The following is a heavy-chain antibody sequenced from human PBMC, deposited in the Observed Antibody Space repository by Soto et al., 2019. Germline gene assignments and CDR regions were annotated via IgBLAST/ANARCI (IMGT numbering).Heavy chain of an antibody. CDR3: ARGLGRLHLGELSYVDY. J-gene: IGHJ4*02. Sequence: ASVKVSCKASGYTFTSYAMHWVRQAPGQRLEWMGWINAGNGNTKYSQKFQGRVTITRDTSASTAYMELSSLRSEDTAVYYCARGLGRLHLGELSYVDYWGQGTLVTVSS. CDR2: INAGNGNT. V-gene: IGHV1-3*01. CDR1: GYTFTSYA. D-gene: IGHD3-16*02.